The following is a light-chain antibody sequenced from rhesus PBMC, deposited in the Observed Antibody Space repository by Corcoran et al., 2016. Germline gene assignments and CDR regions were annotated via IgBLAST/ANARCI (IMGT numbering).Light chain of an antibody. CDR3: QQYNSAPFT. J-gene: IGKJ3*01. CDR1: QGICSY. CDR2: YAS. Sequence: DIQMTQSPSSLSASGGDTVTITCRASQGICSYLAWYQQKPGKAPKPLIYYASNLESWVPSRFSGSGSGTEFTLTISSLQPEDFATYSCQQYNSAPFTFGPGAKLDIK. V-gene: IGKV1-37*01.